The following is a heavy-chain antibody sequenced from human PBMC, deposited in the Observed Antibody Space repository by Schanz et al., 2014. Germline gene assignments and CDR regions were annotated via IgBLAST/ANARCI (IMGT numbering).Heavy chain of an antibody. CDR2: VSSRSDEI. CDR1: GFTFSSYA. Sequence: EVHLLDSGGGLVQPGGSLRLSCAASGFTFSSYAMSWVRQAPGKGLEWVAAVSSRSDEIKYADSVRGRFTISRDNSKNTLYLQMNSLRAEDTAIYYCAKDAPYPFDLWGRGTLITVSS. V-gene: IGHV3-23*01. J-gene: IGHJ2*01. CDR3: AKDAPYPFDL.